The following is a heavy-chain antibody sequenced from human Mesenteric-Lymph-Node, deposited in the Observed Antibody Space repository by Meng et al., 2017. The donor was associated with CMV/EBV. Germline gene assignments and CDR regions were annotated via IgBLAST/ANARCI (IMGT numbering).Heavy chain of an antibody. V-gene: IGHV4-39*07. D-gene: IGHD3-3*01. CDR1: GGSISSSSYY. CDR3: ARAGGFLGYY. Sequence: SETLSLTCTVSGGSISSSSYYWGWIRQPPGKGLEWIGSIYYSGSTYYNPSLKSRVTISVDTSKNQFSLKLSSVTAADTAVYYCARAGGFLGYYWGQGTLVTVSS. CDR2: IYYSGST. J-gene: IGHJ4*02.